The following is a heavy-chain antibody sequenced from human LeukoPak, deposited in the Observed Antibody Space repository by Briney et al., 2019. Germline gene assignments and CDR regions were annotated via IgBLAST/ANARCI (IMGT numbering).Heavy chain of an antibody. Sequence: PGGSLRLSCAASGFTFSSCSMNWVRQAPGKGLEWVSSISSSSSYIYYADSVKGRFTISRDNSKNTLYLQMNSLRAEDTAVYYCAKDDARYYYDSSGYYHWDYWGQGTLVTVSS. CDR2: ISSSSSYI. J-gene: IGHJ4*02. CDR1: GFTFSSCS. V-gene: IGHV3-21*04. CDR3: AKDDARYYYDSSGYYHWDY. D-gene: IGHD3-22*01.